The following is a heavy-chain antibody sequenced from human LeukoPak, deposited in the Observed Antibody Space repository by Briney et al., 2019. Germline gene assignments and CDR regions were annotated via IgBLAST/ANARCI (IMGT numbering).Heavy chain of an antibody. CDR3: AKDFGRGWGLLPQYYFDF. CDR1: GFTFSSYA. CDR2: ISGTGDNT. V-gene: IGHV3-23*01. J-gene: IGHJ4*02. Sequence: PGGSLRLSCAASGFTFSSYAMSWVRQAPGKGLEWVSDISGTGDNTYYADSVKGRFTISRDNSKNTLSLQVNSLRAEDTAVYYCAKDFGRGWGLLPQYYFDFWGQGTLVTVSS. D-gene: IGHD2-21*02.